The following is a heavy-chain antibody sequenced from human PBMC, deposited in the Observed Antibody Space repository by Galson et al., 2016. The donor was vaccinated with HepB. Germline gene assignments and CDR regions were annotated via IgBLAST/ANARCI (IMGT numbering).Heavy chain of an antibody. V-gene: IGHV1-2*02. CDR2: IDPNNGDT. CDR3: ARLWGHAFDV. D-gene: IGHD3-10*01. J-gene: IGHJ3*01. CDR1: GYSFNGYY. Sequence: SVKVSCKAFGYSFNGYYIHWVRQAPGQGLEWMGWIDPNNGDTEYAQMFQGSVSLTRDTSLSTAYMELRRLTSDDTAMYYCARLWGHAFDVWGQGTMVTVSS.